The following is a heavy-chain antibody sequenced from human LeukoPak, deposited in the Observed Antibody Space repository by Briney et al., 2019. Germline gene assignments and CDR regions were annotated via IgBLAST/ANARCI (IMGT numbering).Heavy chain of an antibody. Sequence: ASVKVSCKASGGTFSSYAISWVRQAPGQGLEWMGGIIPIFGTANYAQKFQGRVTITADESTSTAYMELSSLRSEDTAVHYCARSSGSYPAPFDYWGQGTLVTVSS. D-gene: IGHD1-26*01. CDR1: GGTFSSYA. J-gene: IGHJ4*02. CDR3: ARSSGSYPAPFDY. V-gene: IGHV1-69*13. CDR2: IIPIFGTA.